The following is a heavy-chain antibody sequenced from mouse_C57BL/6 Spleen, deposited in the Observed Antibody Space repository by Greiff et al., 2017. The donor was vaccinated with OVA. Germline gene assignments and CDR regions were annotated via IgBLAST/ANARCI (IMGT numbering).Heavy chain of an antibody. V-gene: IGHV1-50*01. CDR2: IDPSDSYT. Sequence: QVQLQQSGAELVKPGASVKLSCKASGYTFTSYWMQWVKQRPGQGLEWIGEIDPSDSYTNYNQKFKGKATLTVDTSSSTAYMQLSSLTSEDSAVYYCARDLRYFDVWGTGTTVTVSS. J-gene: IGHJ1*03. CDR3: ARDLRYFDV. CDR1: GYTFTSYW.